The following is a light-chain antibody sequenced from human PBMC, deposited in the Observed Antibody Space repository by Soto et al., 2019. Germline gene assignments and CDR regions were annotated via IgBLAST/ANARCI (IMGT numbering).Light chain of an antibody. Sequence: QSVLTQPASVSGSLGQSITISCTGTSSDVGGYNYVSWYQQYPGKAPKVIIYEVSNRPSGVSNRFFGSKSGNTASLTISGLQPEDEADYYCSSYTSISTDVFGTGTKLTVL. CDR3: SSYTSISTDV. J-gene: IGLJ1*01. V-gene: IGLV2-14*01. CDR1: SSDVGGYNY. CDR2: EVS.